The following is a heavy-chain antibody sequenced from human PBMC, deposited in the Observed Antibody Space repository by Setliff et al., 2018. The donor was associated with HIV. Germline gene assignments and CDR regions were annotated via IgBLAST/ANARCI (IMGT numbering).Heavy chain of an antibody. CDR3: ARSMHYPGDDAFDI. J-gene: IGHJ3*02. D-gene: IGHD3-10*01. V-gene: IGHV4-59*11. CDR2: IYYSGST. Sequence: PSETLSLTCTVSGGSISSHYWSWIRQPPGKGLEWIGYIYYSGSTYYNPSLKSRVTMSVDTSQNQFSLNLSSVTAADTAVYYCARSMHYPGDDAFDIWGQGTMVTVSS. CDR1: GGSISSHY.